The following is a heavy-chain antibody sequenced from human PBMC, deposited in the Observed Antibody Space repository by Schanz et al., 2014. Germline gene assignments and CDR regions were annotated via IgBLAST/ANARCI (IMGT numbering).Heavy chain of an antibody. CDR1: GFTFDDYA. V-gene: IGHV3-9*01. Sequence: EVQLVESGGGLVQPGRSLRLSCAASGFTFDDYAMHWVRQAPGKGLEWVSGISWNSGYIAYADSVRGRFTISRDTAKNTVFLQMNNLRAEDTAVYYCARGASRDYFAMDVWGQGTTVTVSS. CDR3: ARGASRDYFAMDV. J-gene: IGHJ6*02. CDR2: ISWNSGYI.